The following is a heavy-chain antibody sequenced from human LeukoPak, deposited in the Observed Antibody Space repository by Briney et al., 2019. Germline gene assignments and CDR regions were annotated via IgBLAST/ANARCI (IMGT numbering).Heavy chain of an antibody. J-gene: IGHJ4*02. V-gene: IGHV3-21*01. CDR1: GFPFSSYW. Sequence: GGSLRLSCVASGFPFSSYWMTWVRQAPGKGLEWVSSISSSSSYIYYADSVKGRFTISRDNAKNSLYLQMNSLRAEDTAVYYCARDPARGFGYWGQGTLVTVSS. CDR2: ISSSSSYI. CDR3: ARDPARGFGY. D-gene: IGHD3-10*01.